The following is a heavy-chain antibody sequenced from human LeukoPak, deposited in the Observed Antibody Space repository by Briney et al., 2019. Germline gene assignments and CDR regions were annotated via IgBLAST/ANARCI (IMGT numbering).Heavy chain of an antibody. CDR2: IRYDGTNK. J-gene: IGHJ3*02. CDR3: AKGGGSGSYYNSKAFDI. D-gene: IGHD3-10*01. Sequence: GGSLRLSCAASGFTFSSYGMHWVRQAPGKGLEWVAFIRYDGTNKYYADSVKGRFTISRDNSKNTLYLQMNSLRAEDTAVYYCAKGGGSGSYYNSKAFDIWGQGTMVTVSS. V-gene: IGHV3-30*02. CDR1: GFTFSSYG.